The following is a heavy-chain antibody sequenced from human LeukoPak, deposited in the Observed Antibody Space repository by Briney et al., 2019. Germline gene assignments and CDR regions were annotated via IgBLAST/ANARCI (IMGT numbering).Heavy chain of an antibody. D-gene: IGHD3-16*01. CDR1: GGSISSGDYY. J-gene: IGHJ4*02. CDR3: ARVGDYALKD. V-gene: IGHV4-30-4*08. CDR2: IYYSGST. Sequence: TSQTLSLTCTVSGGSISSGDYYWSWIRQPPGKGLEWIGYIYYSGSTYYNPSLKSRVTMSVDTSKNQFSLKLNSVTAADTAVYYCARVGDYALKDWGQGTLVTVSS.